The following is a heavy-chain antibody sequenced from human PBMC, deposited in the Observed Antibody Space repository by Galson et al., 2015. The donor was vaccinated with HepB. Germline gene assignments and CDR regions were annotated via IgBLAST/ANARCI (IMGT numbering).Heavy chain of an antibody. CDR3: ASVTAATGWYFDL. J-gene: IGHJ2*01. D-gene: IGHD1-7*01. CDR1: GFSFSAYS. V-gene: IGHV3-48*02. Sequence: SLRLSCAASGFSFSAYSMNWVRQAPGKGLAWISYISSGSGTIYYADSVRGRFTISRDNAQNSLYLQMNSLRDEDTAVYFCASVTAATGWYFDLWDRGTLVTVSS. CDR2: ISSGSGTI.